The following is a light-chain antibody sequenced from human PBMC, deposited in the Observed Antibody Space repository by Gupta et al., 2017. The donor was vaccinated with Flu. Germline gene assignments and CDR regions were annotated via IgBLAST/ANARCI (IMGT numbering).Light chain of an antibody. V-gene: IGLV6-57*01. CDR2: EDN. Sequence: NFMLTQPHSVSESPGKTVTISCTRSSGSIGSNFVQWYQQRPGSSPTTVISEDNQRPSGVPDRFSGSIDSSSNSASLTISGLKTEDEADYYCQSYDSSFVVFGGGTKLTVL. CDR3: QSYDSSFVV. CDR1: SGSIGSNF. J-gene: IGLJ2*01.